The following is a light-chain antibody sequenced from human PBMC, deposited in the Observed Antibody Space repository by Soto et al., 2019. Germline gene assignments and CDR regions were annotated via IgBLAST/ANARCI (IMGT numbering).Light chain of an antibody. CDR3: QQLYSYPLT. J-gene: IGKJ4*01. Sequence: DIPMTQSPSSLSASVGDRVTITCRASQGITSYLAWYQQKPGKAPKLLIYAASALQTGVSSRFSGSGYGTDFALTISNLQPEDFATYFCQQLYSYPLTFGGGTTVEF. CDR2: AAS. CDR1: QGITSY. V-gene: IGKV1-9*01.